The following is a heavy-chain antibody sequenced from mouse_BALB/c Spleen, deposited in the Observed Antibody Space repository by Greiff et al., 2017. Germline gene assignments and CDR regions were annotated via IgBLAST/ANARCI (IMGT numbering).Heavy chain of an antibody. CDR2: ISSGGSYT. J-gene: IGHJ4*01. D-gene: IGHD2-3*01. CDR3: ARHDGYVYYYAMDY. CDR1: GFTFSSYG. Sequence: DVMLVESGGDLVKPGGSLKLSCAASGFTFSSYGMSWVRQTPDKRLEWVATISSGGSYTYYPDSVKGRFTISRDNAKNTLYLQMSSLKSEDTAMYYCARHDGYVYYYAMDYWGQGTSVTVSS. V-gene: IGHV5-6*02.